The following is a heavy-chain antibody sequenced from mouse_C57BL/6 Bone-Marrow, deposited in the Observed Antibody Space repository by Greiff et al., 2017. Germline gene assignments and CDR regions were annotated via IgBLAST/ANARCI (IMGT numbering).Heavy chain of an antibody. CDR2: LNPSTGCT. CDR1: GYSFTGYY. D-gene: IGHD1-1*01. Sequence: EVQLQQSGPELVKPGASVKISCKASGYSFTGYYMNWVKQSPEKSLEWIGELNPSTGCTTYNQKFKAKATLTVDKASITAYMQLKSLTSEDSAVYYWATQYYGSSYGYYAMDYWGQGTSVTVSS. CDR3: ATQYYGSSYGYYAMDY. J-gene: IGHJ4*01. V-gene: IGHV1-42*01.